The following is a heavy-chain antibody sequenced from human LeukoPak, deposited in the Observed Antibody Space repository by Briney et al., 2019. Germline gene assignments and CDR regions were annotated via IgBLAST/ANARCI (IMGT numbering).Heavy chain of an antibody. J-gene: IGHJ4*02. CDR2: IYPGDSDT. CDR3: ARRQGCSSTSCPPDY. V-gene: IGHV5-51*01. CDR1: GYSFTTYW. D-gene: IGHD2-2*01. Sequence: GESLKISCKASGYSFTTYWIGWVRQMPGKGLEWMGIIYPGDSDTRYTPSFQGQVTMSADKSTNTAYLQWSSLKASDTAMYYCARRQGCSSTSCPPDYWGQGTLVTVSP.